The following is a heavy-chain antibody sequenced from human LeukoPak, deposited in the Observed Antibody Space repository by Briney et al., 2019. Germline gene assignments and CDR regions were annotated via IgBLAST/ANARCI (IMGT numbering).Heavy chain of an antibody. J-gene: IGHJ4*02. V-gene: IGHV3-66*02. CDR1: GFTVSSNY. CDR3: AADLGYCSSTSCSSFGY. Sequence: GGSLRLSCAASGFTVSSNYMSWVRQAPGKGLEWVSVIYSGGSTYYADSVKGRFTISRDNSKNTLYLQMNSLRAEDTAVYYCAADLGYCSSTSCSSFGYWGQGTLVTVSS. CDR2: IYSGGST. D-gene: IGHD2-2*01.